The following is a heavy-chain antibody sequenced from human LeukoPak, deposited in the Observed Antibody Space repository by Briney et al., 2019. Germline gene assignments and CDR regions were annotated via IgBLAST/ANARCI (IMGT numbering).Heavy chain of an antibody. CDR2: ISYDGSNK. CDR3: AKDSYSSSWAHYYYYGMDV. J-gene: IGHJ6*02. Sequence: GGSLRLSCVGSGFTFSSYGMHWVRQAPGKGLEWVAVISYDGSNKYYADSVKGRFTISRDNSKDTLYLQMNSLRAEDTAVYHCAKDSYSSSWAHYYYYGMDVWGQGTTVTVSS. D-gene: IGHD6-13*01. CDR1: GFTFSSYG. V-gene: IGHV3-30*18.